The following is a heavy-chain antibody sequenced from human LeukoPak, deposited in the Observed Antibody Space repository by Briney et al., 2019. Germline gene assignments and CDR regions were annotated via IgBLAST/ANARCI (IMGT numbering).Heavy chain of an antibody. J-gene: IGHJ4*02. Sequence: GGSLRLSCAASGFTFSSYAMHWVRQAPGKGLEWVAVISYDGSNKYYADSVKGRFTISRDNSKNTPYLQMNSLRAEDTAVYYCARDRSGYYYYFDYWGQGALVTVSS. D-gene: IGHD3-22*01. V-gene: IGHV3-30*04. CDR2: ISYDGSNK. CDR1: GFTFSSYA. CDR3: ARDRSGYYYYFDY.